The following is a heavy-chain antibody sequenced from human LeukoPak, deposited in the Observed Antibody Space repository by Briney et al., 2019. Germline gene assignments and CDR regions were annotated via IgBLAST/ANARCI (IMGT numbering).Heavy chain of an antibody. D-gene: IGHD6-6*01. CDR1: GFTFSSYG. Sequence: GGSLRLSCAASGFTFSSYGMHWVRQAPGKGLEWVAVIWYDGSNKYYADSVKGRFTISRDNSKNTLYLQMNSLRAEDTAVYYCARDQGSSSSLGYWGQGTLVTVSS. CDR3: ARDQGSSSSLGY. CDR2: IWYDGSNK. V-gene: IGHV3-33*01. J-gene: IGHJ4*02.